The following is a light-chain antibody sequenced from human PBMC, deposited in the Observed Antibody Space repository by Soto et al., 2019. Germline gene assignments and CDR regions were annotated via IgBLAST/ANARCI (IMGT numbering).Light chain of an antibody. CDR2: KIS. CDR3: MQASQFPFT. V-gene: IGKV2-24*01. Sequence: DIVMPQTPPSSPFTLGQPASTSCRSSQSLVHSDGSTYLSWLHQRPGQPPRRLIYKISIRLSGVPDRLSGSGARTDFTLSISRVEAEDVGIYYCMQASQFPFTFGPGTTVDIK. CDR1: QSLVHSDGSTY. J-gene: IGKJ3*01.